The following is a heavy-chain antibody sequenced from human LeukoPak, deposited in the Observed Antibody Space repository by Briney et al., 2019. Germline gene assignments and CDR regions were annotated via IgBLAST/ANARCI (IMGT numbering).Heavy chain of an antibody. Sequence: PGGSLRLSCAASGLTFSSYGMHWVRQAPGKGLEWVAVIPYDGSNKYYADSVKGRFTISRDNSKNTLYLQMNSLRAEDTAVYYCAKVTAARSYYYYGMDVWGQGTTVTVSS. V-gene: IGHV3-30*18. CDR2: IPYDGSNK. J-gene: IGHJ6*02. CDR1: GLTFSSYG. D-gene: IGHD6-6*01. CDR3: AKVTAARSYYYYGMDV.